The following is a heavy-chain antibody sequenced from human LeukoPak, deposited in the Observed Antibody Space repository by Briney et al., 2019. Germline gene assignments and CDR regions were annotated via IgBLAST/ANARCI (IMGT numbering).Heavy chain of an antibody. CDR3: ARDVDYGDYVFDY. J-gene: IGHJ4*02. CDR2: INHSGST. CDR1: GGSFSGYY. D-gene: IGHD4-17*01. V-gene: IGHV4-34*01. Sequence: PSETLSLTCAAYGGSFSGYYWSWIRQPPGKGLEWIGEINHSGSTNYNPSLKSRVTISVDTSKNQFSLKLSSVTAADTAVYYCARDVDYGDYVFDYWGQGTLVTVSS.